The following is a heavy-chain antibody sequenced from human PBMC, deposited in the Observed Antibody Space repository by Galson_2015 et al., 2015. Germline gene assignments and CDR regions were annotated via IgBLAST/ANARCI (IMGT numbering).Heavy chain of an antibody. D-gene: IGHD3-3*01. Sequence: LRLSCAASGFTFSSYWMSWVRQAPGKGLEWVANIKQDGSEKYYVDSVKGRFTISRDNAKNSLYLQMNSLRAEDTAVYYCARRYYDFWSGGGGGAFDIWGQGTMVTVSS. J-gene: IGHJ3*02. V-gene: IGHV3-7*03. CDR2: IKQDGSEK. CDR3: ARRYYDFWSGGGGGAFDI. CDR1: GFTFSSYW.